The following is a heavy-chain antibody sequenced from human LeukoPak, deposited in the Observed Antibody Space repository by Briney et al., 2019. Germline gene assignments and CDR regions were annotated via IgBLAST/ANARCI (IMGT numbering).Heavy chain of an antibody. CDR2: IYYRGST. J-gene: IGHJ4*02. CDR1: GRPMSRYY. Sequence: PSEPLSLTCSVSGRPMSRYYWSWIRQPPGKGLEGIGYIYYRGSTNYNPSLKSRVTISVDTSKNQFSLKLSSVTAADTAVSYCARLKGCSSTSCWGQGTLVTVSS. CDR3: ARLKGCSSTSC. V-gene: IGHV4-59*12. D-gene: IGHD2-2*01.